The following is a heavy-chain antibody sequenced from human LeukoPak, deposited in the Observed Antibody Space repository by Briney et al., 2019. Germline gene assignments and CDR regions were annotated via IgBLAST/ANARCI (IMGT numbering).Heavy chain of an antibody. CDR2: IYYSGST. CDR3: ARAGNYYDSSGYYSGYFGY. CDR1: GGSISSSSYY. J-gene: IGHJ4*02. D-gene: IGHD3-22*01. Sequence: SETLSLTCTVSGGSISSSSYYWGWIRQPPGKGLEWIGSIYYSGSTYYNPSLKSRVTISVDTSKNQFSLKLSSVTAADTAVYYCARAGNYYDSSGYYSGYFGYWGQGTLVTVSS. V-gene: IGHV4-39*07.